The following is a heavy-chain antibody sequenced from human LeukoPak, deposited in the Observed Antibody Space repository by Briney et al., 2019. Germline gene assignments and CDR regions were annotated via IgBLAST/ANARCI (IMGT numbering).Heavy chain of an antibody. Sequence: GRSLRLSCAASGFTFSSYAMHWVRQAPGKGLEWVAVISYDGSNKYYADSVKGRFTISRDNSKNTLYLQMNSLRAEDTAVYYCAKDGNNYYSSGSYPQNWGQGTLVTVSS. CDR3: AKDGNNYYSSGSYPQN. CDR1: GFTFSSYA. V-gene: IGHV3-30-3*01. CDR2: ISYDGSNK. J-gene: IGHJ1*01. D-gene: IGHD3-10*01.